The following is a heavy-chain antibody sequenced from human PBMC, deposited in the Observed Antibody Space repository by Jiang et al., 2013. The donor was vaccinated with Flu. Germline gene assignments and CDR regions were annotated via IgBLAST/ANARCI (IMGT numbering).Heavy chain of an antibody. CDR3: ARDHYDFWSGYSLGLLYYYYYGMDV. J-gene: IGHJ6*02. CDR2: INTNTGNP. CDR1: GYTFTSYA. V-gene: IGHV7-4-1*01. D-gene: IGHD3-3*01. Sequence: QSGSELKKPGASVKVSCKASGYTFTSYAMNWVRQAPGQGLEWMGWINTNTGNPTYAQGFTGRFVFSLDTSVSTAYLQICSLKAEDTAVYYCARDHYDFWSGYSLGLLYYYYYGMDVWGQGTTVTVSS.